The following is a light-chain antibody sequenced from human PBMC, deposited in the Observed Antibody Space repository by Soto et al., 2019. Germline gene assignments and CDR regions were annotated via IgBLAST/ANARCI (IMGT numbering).Light chain of an antibody. J-gene: IGKJ3*01. V-gene: IGKV1-9*01. Sequence: IQLTQSPSSLSASVGDRVSITCRASQDIKTYLAWYQQKQGKAPKLLISGTFTLQSGVPSRFNGSGSGTDFTLTISRLQPEDFATYHCQQLQRTPFTFGPGTTVDV. CDR1: QDIKTY. CDR2: GTF. CDR3: QQLQRTPFT.